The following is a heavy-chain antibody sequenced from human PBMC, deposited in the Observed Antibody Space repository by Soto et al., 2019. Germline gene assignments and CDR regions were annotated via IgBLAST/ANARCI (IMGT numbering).Heavy chain of an antibody. J-gene: IGHJ5*02. Sequence: GASVKVSCKASGYTFTSYDINWVRQATGQGPEWMGIINPSGGSTSYAQKFQGRVTMTRDTSTSTVYMELSSLRSEDTAVYYCARDFSVPAAIDPKYNWFDPWGQGTLVTVSS. CDR2: INPSGGST. CDR1: GYTFTSYD. V-gene: IGHV1-46*01. CDR3: ARDFSVPAAIDPKYNWFDP. D-gene: IGHD2-2*01.